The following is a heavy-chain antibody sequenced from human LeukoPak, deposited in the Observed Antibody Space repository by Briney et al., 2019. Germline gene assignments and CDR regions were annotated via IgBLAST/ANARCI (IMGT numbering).Heavy chain of an antibody. CDR2: IKKDGSEK. CDR3: ARDRPGEEEYYYGMDV. J-gene: IGHJ6*02. Sequence: GGSLRLSCGASGFAFSDYSLNWVRQAPGKGLEWVANIKKDGSEKDYVDSVKGRFTVSRDNSKNTLYLQMNSLRDEDTAVYYCARDRPGEEEYYYGMDVWGQGTTVTVSS. V-gene: IGHV3-7*01. D-gene: IGHD3-10*01. CDR1: GFAFSDYS.